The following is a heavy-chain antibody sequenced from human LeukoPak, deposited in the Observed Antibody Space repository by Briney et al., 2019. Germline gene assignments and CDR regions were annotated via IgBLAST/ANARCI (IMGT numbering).Heavy chain of an antibody. CDR3: AREATRPLGYYYYMDV. D-gene: IGHD7-27*01. Sequence: PSETLSLTCTVSGGSISSYYWSWIRQPPGKGLEWIGYIYYSGSTNYNPSLKSRVTISVDTSKNQFSLKLSSVTAADTAVYYCAREATRPLGYYYYMDVWGKGTTVTVSS. CDR1: GGSISSYY. J-gene: IGHJ6*03. CDR2: IYYSGST. V-gene: IGHV4-59*01.